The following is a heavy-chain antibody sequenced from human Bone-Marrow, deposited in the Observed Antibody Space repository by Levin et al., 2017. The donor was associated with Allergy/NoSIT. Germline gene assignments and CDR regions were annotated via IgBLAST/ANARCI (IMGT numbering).Heavy chain of an antibody. CDR2: IYYSGST. CDR1: GGSISSSSYY. V-gene: IGHV4-39*01. J-gene: IGHJ5*02. CDR3: ARLWQQLILTNNWFDP. D-gene: IGHD6-13*01. Sequence: PSETLSLTCTVSGGSISSSSYYWGWIRQPPGKGLEWIGSIYYSGSTYYNPSLKSRVTISVDTSKNQFSLKLSSVTAADTAVYYCARLWQQLILTNNWFDPWGQGTLVTVSS.